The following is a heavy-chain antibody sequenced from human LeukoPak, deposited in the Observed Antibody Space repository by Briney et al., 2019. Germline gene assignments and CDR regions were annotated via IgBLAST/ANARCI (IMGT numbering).Heavy chain of an antibody. CDR3: ARDCLRWLQLKGY. CDR1: GFTFSSYW. V-gene: IGHV3-7*03. D-gene: IGHD5-24*01. J-gene: IGHJ4*02. CDR2: IKQDGSEK. Sequence: GGSLRLSCAASGFTFSSYWMSWVRQAPGKGLEWVANIKQDGSEKYYVDSVKGRFTISRDNAKNSLYLQMDSLRAEDTAVYYCARDCLRWLQLKGYWGQGTLFTVSS.